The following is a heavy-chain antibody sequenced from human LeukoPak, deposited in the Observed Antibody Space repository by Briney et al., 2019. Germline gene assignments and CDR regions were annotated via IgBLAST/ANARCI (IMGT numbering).Heavy chain of an antibody. D-gene: IGHD3-16*01. CDR1: GGSISSYY. J-gene: IGHJ4*02. CDR3: ARLAGAKGEDY. CDR2: IYYSGST. V-gene: IGHV4-59*01. Sequence: RPLETLSLTCTVSGGSISSYYWSWIRQPPGKGLEWICSIYYSGSTNNNPSLKSRVTISVDTSNNQFTLKLSSVTAADTAVYYCARLAGAKGEDYWGQGTLVSVSS.